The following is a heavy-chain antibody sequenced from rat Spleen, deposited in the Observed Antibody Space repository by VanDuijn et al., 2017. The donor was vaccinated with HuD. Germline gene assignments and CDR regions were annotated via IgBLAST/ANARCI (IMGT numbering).Heavy chain of an antibody. CDR3: ERHTTDLYYFDY. CDR2: IIYDGSST. CDR1: GFTFRNYG. D-gene: IGHD1-6*01. J-gene: IGHJ2*01. V-gene: IGHV5-29*01. Sequence: EVQLVESGGGFVQPGGSLKLSCAASGFTFRNYGMAWVCQTPTKGLEWVATIIYDGSSTYYRDSVKGRFTISRDNAKNTLYLQMDSLRSEDTATYYCERHTTDLYYFDYWGQGVTVTVSS.